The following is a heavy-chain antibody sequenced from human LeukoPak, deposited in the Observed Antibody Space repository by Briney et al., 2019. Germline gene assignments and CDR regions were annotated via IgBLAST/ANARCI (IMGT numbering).Heavy chain of an antibody. D-gene: IGHD3-22*01. CDR1: GGSISSYY. CDR2: IYYSGST. J-gene: IGHJ4*02. CDR3: ARGSQISSAERLDY. V-gene: IGHV4-59*01. Sequence: SETLSLTCTVSGGSISSYYWSWIRQPPGKGLEGIGYIYYSGSTNYNPSLKSRVTISVDTSKNQFSLKLSSVTAADTAVYYCARGSQISSAERLDYWGQGTLVTVSS.